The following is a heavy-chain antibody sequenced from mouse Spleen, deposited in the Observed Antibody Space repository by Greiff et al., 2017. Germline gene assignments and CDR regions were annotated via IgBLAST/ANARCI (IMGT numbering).Heavy chain of an antibody. CDR2: IRSKSNNYAT. CDR1: GFSFNTYA. Sequence: EVQLVESGGGLVQPKGSLKLSCAASGFSFNTYAMNWVRQAPGKGLEWVARIRSKSNNYATYYADSVKDRFTISRDDSESMLYLQMNNLKTEDTAMYYCVRRGSSFYYYGSSLYWYFDVWGAGTTVTVSS. V-gene: IGHV10-1*01. D-gene: IGHD1-1*01. J-gene: IGHJ1*01. CDR3: VRRGSSFYYYGSSLYWYFDV.